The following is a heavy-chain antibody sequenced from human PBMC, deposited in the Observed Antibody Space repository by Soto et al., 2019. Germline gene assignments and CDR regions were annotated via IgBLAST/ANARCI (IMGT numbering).Heavy chain of an antibody. CDR2: IYYSGST. J-gene: IGHJ3*02. V-gene: IGHV4-31*03. CDR1: GGSIRSGGYY. CDR3: ARTDPNDAFDI. Sequence: SETLSLTCTFSGGSIRSGGYYLSWIRQHPGKGLEWIGYIYYSGSTYYNPSLKSRVTISVDTSKNQFSLKLSSVTAADTAVYYCARTDPNDAFDIWGQGTMVTVSS.